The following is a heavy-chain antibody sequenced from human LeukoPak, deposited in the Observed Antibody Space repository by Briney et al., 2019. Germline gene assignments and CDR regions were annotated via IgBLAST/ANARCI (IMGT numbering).Heavy chain of an antibody. CDR2: ISSSSSYI. J-gene: IGHJ4*02. Sequence: GGSLRLSCAASGFTFSSYSMNWVRQAPGKGLEWVSSISSSSSYIYYADSVKGRFTISRDNAKNSLYLQMNSLRAEDTALYYCAKGAAAGTPYYFDYWGQGTPVTVSS. V-gene: IGHV3-21*04. CDR3: AKGAAAGTPYYFDY. CDR1: GFTFSSYS. D-gene: IGHD6-13*01.